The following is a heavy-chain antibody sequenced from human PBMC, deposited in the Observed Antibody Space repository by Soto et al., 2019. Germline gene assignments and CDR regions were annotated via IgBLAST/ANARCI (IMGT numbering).Heavy chain of an antibody. V-gene: IGHV3-33*06. CDR1: GFTFSSYG. D-gene: IGHD3-10*01. CDR2: IWYDGSNK. Sequence: GGSLRLSCAASGFTFSSYGMHWVRQAPGKGLEWVAVIWYDGSNKYYADSVKGRFTISRDNSKNTLYLQMNSLRAEDTAVYYCAKGDNMVRVVTTDYYYYGMDVWGQRTTVTVSS. J-gene: IGHJ6*02. CDR3: AKGDNMVRVVTTDYYYYGMDV.